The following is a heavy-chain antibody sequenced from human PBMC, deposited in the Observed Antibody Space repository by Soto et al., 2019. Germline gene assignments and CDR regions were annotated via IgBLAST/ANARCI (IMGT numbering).Heavy chain of an antibody. D-gene: IGHD3-22*01. J-gene: IGHJ5*02. CDR1: GDSITSSRYY. CDR2: IHPSGST. Sequence: SETLSLTCTVSGDSITSSRYYWSWIRQHPGKGLEWIGYIHPSGSTYYNPSLKSRITISVDTSKNQFSLKLNSVTAADTAVYYCARVRGYDSSCIDPWGQGTLVT. V-gene: IGHV4-31*03. CDR3: ARVRGYDSSCIDP.